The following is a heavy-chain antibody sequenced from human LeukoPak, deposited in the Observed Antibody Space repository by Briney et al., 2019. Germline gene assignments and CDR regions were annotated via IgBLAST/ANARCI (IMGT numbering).Heavy chain of an antibody. CDR2: IKQDGSEI. J-gene: IGHJ4*02. CDR1: GFSFSSYW. V-gene: IGHV3-7*01. D-gene: IGHD2-8*01. CDR3: ARLKDDVTKFDY. Sequence: GGSLRLSCLVSGFSFSSYWMSWVRQAPGKGLEWVANIKQDGSEIHYGDSVKGRFTISRDNAKNSLFLQMNSLRVEDTAVYYCARLKDDVTKFDYWGQGTLVSVSS.